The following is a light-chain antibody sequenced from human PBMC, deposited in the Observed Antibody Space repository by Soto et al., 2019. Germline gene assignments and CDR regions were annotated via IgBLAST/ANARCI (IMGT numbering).Light chain of an antibody. CDR1: QSIDNW. V-gene: IGKV1-5*03. J-gene: IGKJ1*01. Sequence: DIQMTQSPSTLSAVVGDAVTITCRASQSIDNWLAWYQQKLGQAPKLLMYKASILENGVPSTFSGSGSGTEFTLNISCLQSEDFATYYCQQYYSYPPTFGQGTKVEIK. CDR3: QQYYSYPPT. CDR2: KAS.